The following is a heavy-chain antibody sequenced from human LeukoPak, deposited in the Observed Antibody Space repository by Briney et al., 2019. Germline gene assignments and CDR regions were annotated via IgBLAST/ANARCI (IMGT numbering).Heavy chain of an antibody. J-gene: IGHJ4*02. CDR1: GGSFSGYY. D-gene: IGHD1-26*01. Sequence: SETLSLTCAVYGGSFSGYYWSWIRQPPGKGLEWIGYIYYSGSTNYNPSLKSRVTISVDTSKNQFSLKLGSVTAADTAAYYCARFVSGSYPDYWGQGTLVTVSS. V-gene: IGHV4-59*01. CDR2: IYYSGST. CDR3: ARFVSGSYPDY.